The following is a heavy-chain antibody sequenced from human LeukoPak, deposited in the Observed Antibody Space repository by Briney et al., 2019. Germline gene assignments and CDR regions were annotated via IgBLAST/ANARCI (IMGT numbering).Heavy chain of an antibody. D-gene: IGHD3-22*01. CDR3: ARDGPAGTMMG. J-gene: IGHJ4*02. Sequence: GGSLRLSCAASGFTFTSYGISWVRQAPGQGLEWMGWISAYNGNTNYAQKLQGRVTMTTDTSTSTAYMELRSLRSDDTAVYYCARDGPAGTMMGWGQGTLVTVSS. CDR1: GFTFTSYG. CDR2: ISAYNGNT. V-gene: IGHV1-18*01.